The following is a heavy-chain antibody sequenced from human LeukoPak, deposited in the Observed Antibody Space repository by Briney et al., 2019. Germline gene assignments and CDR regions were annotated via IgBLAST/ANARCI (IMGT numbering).Heavy chain of an antibody. V-gene: IGHV3-23*01. D-gene: IGHD1-26*01. CDR2: TSGSGSST. CDR3: AKFPGKCV. Sequence: GGSLRLSCAASGFPLSSYAMSWVRHAPGRGREWVSATSGSGSSTYYADSVKGRFTTSRDNSKNTLYLQMNSLRGEDTAVYYCAKFPGKCVWGQGTTVTVSS. J-gene: IGHJ6*02. CDR1: GFPLSSYA.